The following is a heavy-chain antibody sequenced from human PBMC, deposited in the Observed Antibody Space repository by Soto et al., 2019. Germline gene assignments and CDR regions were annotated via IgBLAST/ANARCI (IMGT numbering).Heavy chain of an antibody. D-gene: IGHD2-2*01. V-gene: IGHV5-10-1*01. CDR3: ARGYCSSTSCPSSYYAMDV. Sequence: PGESLKISCKGFGYSFSSYWIGWVRQMPGKGLEWMGRIDPSDAYNNYSPSFQGHVTISTDKSISTAHLQRSSLRASDTAMYYCARGYCSSTSCPSSYYAMDVWGQGTTVTVSS. CDR1: GYSFSSYW. J-gene: IGHJ6*02. CDR2: IDPSDAYN.